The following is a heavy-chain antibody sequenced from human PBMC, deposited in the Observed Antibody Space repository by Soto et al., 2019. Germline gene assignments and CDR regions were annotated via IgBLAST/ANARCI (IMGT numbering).Heavy chain of an antibody. CDR3: ARDPRGEWPYYYYGMDA. J-gene: IGHJ6*02. CDR2: TYYRSKWYN. CDR1: GDSVSSNSAA. D-gene: IGHD3-10*01. V-gene: IGHV6-1*01. Sequence: TLSLTCAISGDSVSSNSAAWNWIRQSPSRGLEWLGRTYYRSKWYNDYAVSVKSRITINPDTSKNQFSLQLNSVTPEDTAVYYCARDPRGEWPYYYYGMDAWGQGXTVTVSS.